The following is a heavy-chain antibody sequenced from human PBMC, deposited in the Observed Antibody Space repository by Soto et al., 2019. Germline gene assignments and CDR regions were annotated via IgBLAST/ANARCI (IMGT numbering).Heavy chain of an antibody. V-gene: IGHV3-30*18. J-gene: IGHJ4*02. D-gene: IGHD6-19*01. Sequence: QVQLVESGGGVVQPGRSLRLSCAASGFTFSSYGMHWVRQAPGKGLEWVAVISYVGSNKYYADSVKGRFTISRDNSKNTLYLQMNSLRAEDTAVYYCAKDGFSVAGTSYFDYWGQGTLVTVSS. CDR3: AKDGFSVAGTSYFDY. CDR1: GFTFSSYG. CDR2: ISYVGSNK.